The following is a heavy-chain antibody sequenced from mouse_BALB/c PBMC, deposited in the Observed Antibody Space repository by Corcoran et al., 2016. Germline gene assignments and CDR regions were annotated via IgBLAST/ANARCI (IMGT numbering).Heavy chain of an antibody. Sequence: EVQLQPSGPELVKPGASVKMSCKASGYTFTSYVMHWVKQKPGQGLEWIGYINPYNDGTKYNEKFKGKATLTSDKSSSTAYMELSSLTSEDSAVYYCARVYYGSSYRYWYFDVWGAGTTVTVSS. V-gene: IGHV1S136*01. J-gene: IGHJ1*01. D-gene: IGHD1-1*01. CDR2: INPYNDGT. CDR1: GYTFTSYV. CDR3: ARVYYGSSYRYWYFDV.